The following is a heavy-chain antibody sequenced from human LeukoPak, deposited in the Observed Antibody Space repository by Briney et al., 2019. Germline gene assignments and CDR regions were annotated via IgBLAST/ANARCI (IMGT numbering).Heavy chain of an antibody. D-gene: IGHD4-17*01. V-gene: IGHV3-13*01. CDR3: ARARAGDYTFDY. Sequence: PGGSLTLSCAASGFTFSNYDMHWVRQVTGKGLEWVSAIGPAGDTYYRTSVKGRITISRENAKNSFYLQMKSLRVGDMAVYYCARARAGDYTFDYWGQGALVTVSS. CDR1: GFTFSNYD. J-gene: IGHJ4*02. CDR2: IGPAGDT.